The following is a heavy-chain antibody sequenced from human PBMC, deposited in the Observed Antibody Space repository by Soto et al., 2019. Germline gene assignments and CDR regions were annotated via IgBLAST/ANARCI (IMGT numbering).Heavy chain of an antibody. D-gene: IGHD3-3*01. Sequence: GGSLRLSCAASGFTFSNAWMSWVRQAPGKGLEWVGRIKSKTDGGTRDYAAPVKGSVNISRDDSKNTLYLQMNSLKTYDAAVNYCAGRSYDFGRGESDTSDYYFDYWGQGTLVTVSS. CDR1: GFTFSNAW. V-gene: IGHV3-15*01. J-gene: IGHJ4*02. CDR2: IKSKTDGGTR. CDR3: AGRSYDFGRGESDTSDYYFDY.